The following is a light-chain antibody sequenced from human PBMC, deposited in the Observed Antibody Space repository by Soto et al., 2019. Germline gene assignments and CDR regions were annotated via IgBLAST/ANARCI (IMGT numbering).Light chain of an antibody. CDR1: ISDVGDYNY. CDR2: DVS. V-gene: IGLV2-14*01. Sequence: QSALTQPASVSGSPGQSITISCTGTISDVGDYNYVSWYQLHPDKAPKLMIYDVSNRPSGVSNRFSGSKSDNTASLTISGLQAEDEADYYCSSYTSSSTLFGGGTKLTVL. CDR3: SSYTSSSTL. J-gene: IGLJ2*01.